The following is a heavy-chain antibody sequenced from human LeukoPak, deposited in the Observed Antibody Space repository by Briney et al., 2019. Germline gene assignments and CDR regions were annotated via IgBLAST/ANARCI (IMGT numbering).Heavy chain of an antibody. CDR2: ISSSSSYI. CDR1: GFTFSSYS. D-gene: IGHD2-2*01. V-gene: IGHV3-21*01. J-gene: IGHJ6*02. Sequence: KPGGSLRLSCAASGFTFSSYSMNWVRQAPGKVLEWVSSISSSSSYIYYADSVKGRFTISRDNAKNSLYLQMNSLRAEDTAVYYCARVPSCSNTSCSKVTYYGMDVWGQGTTVTVSS. CDR3: ARVPSCSNTSCSKVTYYGMDV.